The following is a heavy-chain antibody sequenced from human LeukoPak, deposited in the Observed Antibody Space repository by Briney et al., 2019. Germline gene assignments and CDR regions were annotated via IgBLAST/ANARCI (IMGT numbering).Heavy chain of an antibody. Sequence: GASVKVSCKASGGTFSSHAISWVRQAPGQGLEWMGGIIPIFGTANYAQKFQGRVTITADKSTSTAYMELCSLRAEDTAVYYCARGLGGATSYWGQGTLVTVSS. CDR2: IIPIFGTA. CDR1: GGTFSSHA. J-gene: IGHJ4*02. V-gene: IGHV1-69*06. D-gene: IGHD1-26*01. CDR3: ARGLGGATSY.